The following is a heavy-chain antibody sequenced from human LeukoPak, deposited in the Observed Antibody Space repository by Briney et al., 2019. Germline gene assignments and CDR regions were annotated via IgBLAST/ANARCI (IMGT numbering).Heavy chain of an antibody. V-gene: IGHV3-30*02. D-gene: IGHD2-2*01. Sequence: GGSLRLSCAASGFTFSSYGMHWVRQAPGKGLEWVAFIRYDGSNKYYADSVKGRFTISRDNSKNTLYLQMNSLRAEDTAVYYCAKGPDLVVPAAAYYFDYWGQGTLVTVSS. CDR1: GFTFSSYG. J-gene: IGHJ4*02. CDR2: IRYDGSNK. CDR3: AKGPDLVVPAAAYYFDY.